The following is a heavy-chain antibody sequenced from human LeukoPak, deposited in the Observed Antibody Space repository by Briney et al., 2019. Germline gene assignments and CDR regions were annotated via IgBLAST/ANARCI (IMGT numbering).Heavy chain of an antibody. CDR3: AKLGLMITFGGVIVRDAFDI. CDR1: GFTFSSYE. Sequence: PGGSLRLSCAASGFTFSSYEMNWVRQAPGKGLEWVSYISSSGSTIYYADSVKGRFTISRDNAKKSLYLQMNSLRAEDTAVYYCAKLGLMITFGGVIVRDAFDIWGQGTMVTVSS. D-gene: IGHD3-16*02. V-gene: IGHV3-48*03. CDR2: ISSSGSTI. J-gene: IGHJ3*02.